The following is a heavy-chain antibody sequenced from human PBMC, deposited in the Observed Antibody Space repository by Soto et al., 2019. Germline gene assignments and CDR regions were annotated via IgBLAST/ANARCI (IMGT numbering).Heavy chain of an antibody. CDR3: ARETGSTGTDY. CDR2: IYYSGST. CDR1: GGSIRSFY. V-gene: IGHV4-59*01. Sequence: QVQLQESGPGLVKPSETLSLTCTVSGGSIRSFYWSWIRQPPGKGLEWIGYIYYSGSTIYNPSLKSRITISVDTSKNQFSLKLSSVTAADTAVYYCARETGSTGTDYWGQGTLVTVSS. D-gene: IGHD3-9*01. J-gene: IGHJ4*02.